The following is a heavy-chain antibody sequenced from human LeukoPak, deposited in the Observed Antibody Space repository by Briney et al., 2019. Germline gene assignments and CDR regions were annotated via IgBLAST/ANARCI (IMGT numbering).Heavy chain of an antibody. V-gene: IGHV3-23*01. Sequence: GGSLRLSCAASGFTFSSYAMSWVRQAPGKGLEWVSAISGSGGSTYYADSVKGRFTISRDNSKNTLYLQMNSLRAEDTAVYYCARGSSSWPDYYYYYMDVWGKGTTVTISS. CDR2: ISGSGGST. CDR1: GFTFSSYA. D-gene: IGHD1-26*01. CDR3: ARGSSSWPDYYYYYMDV. J-gene: IGHJ6*03.